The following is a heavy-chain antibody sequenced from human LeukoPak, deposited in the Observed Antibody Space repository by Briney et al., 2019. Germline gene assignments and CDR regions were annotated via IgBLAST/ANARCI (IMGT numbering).Heavy chain of an antibody. J-gene: IGHJ2*01. CDR3: ARDFPARAWFFDL. Sequence: ALVKISCKASGYTFINNAMNWVRQAPGQGLEYMGWINANIGNPTYAQGFTGRVVFSLDTSVSTEYLQISSLKAEDTAVYYCARDFPARAWFFDLWGRGTLVTVSS. CDR1: GYTFINNA. CDR2: INANIGNP. V-gene: IGHV7-4-1*02.